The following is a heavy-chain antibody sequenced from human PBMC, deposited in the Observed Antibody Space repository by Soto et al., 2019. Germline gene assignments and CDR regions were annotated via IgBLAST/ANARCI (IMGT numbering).Heavy chain of an antibody. CDR3: ANMARGYSYAIR. J-gene: IGHJ4*02. Sequence: QVQLQESGPGLVKPSGTLSLTCAVSGGSISSNNWWSWVRQPPGKGLEWIGEIDHSGSINYNPSLESRVTISVDKSQNQFSLKLSSVTAADTAVYYCANMARGYSYAIRWGQGTLVTVSS. V-gene: IGHV4-4*02. CDR1: GGSISSNNW. CDR2: IDHSGSI. D-gene: IGHD5-18*01.